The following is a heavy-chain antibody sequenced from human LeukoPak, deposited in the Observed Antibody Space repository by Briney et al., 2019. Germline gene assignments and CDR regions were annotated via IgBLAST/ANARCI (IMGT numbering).Heavy chain of an antibody. CDR2: INPNSGGT. J-gene: IGHJ4*02. CDR1: GYTFTGYY. V-gene: IGHV1-2*02. D-gene: IGHD2-21*02. CDR3: ARAKLGGNSAAPFDS. Sequence: ASVKVSCKASGYTFTGYYMHWVRQAPGQGLEWMGWINPNSGGTNYAQKFQGRVTMTRDTSISTAYMELSRLRSDDTAVYYCARAKLGGNSAAPFDSWGQGPLVTVSS.